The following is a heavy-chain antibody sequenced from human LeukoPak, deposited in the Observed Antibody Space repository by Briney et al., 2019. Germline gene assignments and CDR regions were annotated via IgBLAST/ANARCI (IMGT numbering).Heavy chain of an antibody. D-gene: IGHD5-24*01. CDR1: GFTFSSYS. CDR2: IRSSSSYI. Sequence: GGSLRLSCAASGFTFSSYSMNWVRQAPGKGLEWVSSIRSSSSYIYYADSVKGRFTISRDNSKNTLYLQMNSLRPEDTAVYYCARDPRWLKWFDYWGQGTQVTVSS. J-gene: IGHJ4*02. CDR3: ARDPRWLKWFDY. V-gene: IGHV3-21*01.